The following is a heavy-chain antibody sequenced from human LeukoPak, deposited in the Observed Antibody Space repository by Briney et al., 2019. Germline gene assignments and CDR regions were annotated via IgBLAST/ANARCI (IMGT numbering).Heavy chain of an antibody. CDR3: ATGAIGVAGPHY. CDR1: GYSFTTYW. D-gene: IGHD6-19*01. CDR2: IYPGDSDS. J-gene: IGHJ4*02. Sequence: GESLKISCKGSGYSFTTYWLSWVRQMPGKGLEWMGIIYPGDSDSRYSPSFQGQVTISADKSISTAYLQWSSLKASDSAMYYCATGAIGVAGPHYWGQGTLLTVSS. V-gene: IGHV5-51*01.